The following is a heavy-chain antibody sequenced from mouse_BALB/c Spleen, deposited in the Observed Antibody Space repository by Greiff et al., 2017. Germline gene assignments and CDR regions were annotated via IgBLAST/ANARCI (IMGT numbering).Heavy chain of an antibody. Sequence: EVMLVESGAELVKPGASVKLSCTASGFNIKDTYMHWVKQRPEQGLEWIGRIDPANGNTKYDPKFQGKATITADTSSNTAYLQLSSLTSEDTAVYYCARKGGYYGPMDYWGQGTSVTVSS. V-gene: IGHV14-3*02. J-gene: IGHJ4*01. CDR1: GFNIKDTY. CDR3: ARKGGYYGPMDY. D-gene: IGHD1-1*02. CDR2: IDPANGNT.